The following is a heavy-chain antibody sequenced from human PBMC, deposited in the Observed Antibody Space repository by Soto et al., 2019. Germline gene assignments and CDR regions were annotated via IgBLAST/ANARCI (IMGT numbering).Heavy chain of an antibody. CDR1: GYSFTSYW. CDR2: IYPGDSDT. V-gene: IGHV5-51*01. D-gene: IGHD6-13*01. CDR3: ARHTSIAAAGSPNYYGMDV. J-gene: IGHJ6*02. Sequence: RGESLKISCKGSGYSFTSYWIGWVRQMPGKGLEWMGIIYPGDSDTRYSPSFQGQVTISADKSISTAYLQWSSLKASDTAMYYCARHTSIAAAGSPNYYGMDVWGQGTTVTVSS.